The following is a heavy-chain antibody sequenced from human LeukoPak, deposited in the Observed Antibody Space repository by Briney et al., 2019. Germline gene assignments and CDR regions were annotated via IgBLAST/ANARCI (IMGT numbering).Heavy chain of an antibody. CDR2: MSSSGSYT. V-gene: IGHV3-11*06. D-gene: IGHD3-9*01. J-gene: IGHJ4*02. CDR3: ARLDILTGNYYYFNF. Sequence: GGSLRLSCAASGFTFSDYYMSWIRQAPGKGLEWVSYMSSSGSYTNYADSVKGRFTISRDNAKNTLYLQMNSLRAEDTAVYYCARLDILTGNYYYFNFWGQGTLVTVSS. CDR1: GFTFSDYY.